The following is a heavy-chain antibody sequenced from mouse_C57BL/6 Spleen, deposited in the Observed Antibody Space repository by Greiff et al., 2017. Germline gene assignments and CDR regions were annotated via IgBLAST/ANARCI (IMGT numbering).Heavy chain of an antibody. CDR3: ASYDYDGYARDY. Sequence: QVQLQQPGAELVKPGASVKLSCKASGYTFTSYWMHWVKQRPGQGLEWIGMIHPNSGSTNYNEKFKSKATLTVDKSSSTAYMQLSSLTSEDSAVYYCASYDYDGYARDYWGQGTSVTVSS. V-gene: IGHV1-64*01. CDR1: GYTFTSYW. J-gene: IGHJ4*01. D-gene: IGHD2-4*01. CDR2: IHPNSGST.